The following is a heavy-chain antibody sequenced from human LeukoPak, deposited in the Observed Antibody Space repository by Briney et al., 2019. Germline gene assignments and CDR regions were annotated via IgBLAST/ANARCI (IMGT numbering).Heavy chain of an antibody. D-gene: IGHD1-26*01. CDR3: ARTDSGSYYSYFDY. J-gene: IGHJ4*02. CDR2: IYHSGST. V-gene: IGHV4-30-2*01. CDR1: GGSISSGGYY. Sequence: PSETLSLTCTVSGGSISSGGYYWSWIRQPPGKGLEWIGYIYHSGSTYHNPSLKSRVTISVDRSKNQFSLKLSSVTAADTAVYYCARTDSGSYYSYFDYWGQGTLVTVSS.